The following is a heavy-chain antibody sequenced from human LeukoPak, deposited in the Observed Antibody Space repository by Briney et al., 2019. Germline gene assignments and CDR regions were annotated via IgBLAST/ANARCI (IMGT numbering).Heavy chain of an antibody. V-gene: IGHV3-15*01. CDR1: GITFSNAR. J-gene: IGHJ4*02. CDR3: ATYSSVSCPL. D-gene: IGHD6-19*01. Sequence: GGSLRLSCAASGITFSNARMTWVRQAPGQGLEWVSRIYRSSNGETTEYGAPVKGRFSMSRDDSKNTLYLQMNSLKTEYTAVYYCATYSSVSCPLWGQGTLVTVSS. CDR2: IYRSSNGETT.